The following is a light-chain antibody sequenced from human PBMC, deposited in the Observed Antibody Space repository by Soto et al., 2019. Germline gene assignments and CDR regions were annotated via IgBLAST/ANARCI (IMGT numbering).Light chain of an antibody. V-gene: IGLV2-14*01. J-gene: IGLJ2*01. CDR3: GSYTRSSIVV. CDR1: SSDVGGYNY. Sequence: QSVLTQPASGSGSPGQAITISCTGTSSDVGGYNYVSWYQQHPGKAPKLMIYDVSNRPSGVSNRFSGSKSGNTASLTISGLQAEDEGDYYCGSYTRSSIVVFGGGTKVTVL. CDR2: DVS.